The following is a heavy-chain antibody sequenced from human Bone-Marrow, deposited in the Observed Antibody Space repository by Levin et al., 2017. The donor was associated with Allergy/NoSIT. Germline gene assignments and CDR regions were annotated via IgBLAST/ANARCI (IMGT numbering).Heavy chain of an antibody. Sequence: GGSLRLSCAASGFTFNSHGIHWVRQAPGKGLDWVALIWYDGSKKYYADSVKGRFTISRDNSKNTVNLEMNSLRVEDTAVYYCARVSVHSVGANDFDYCGQGTPVTVSS. CDR2: IWYDGSKK. J-gene: IGHJ4*02. V-gene: IGHV3-33*01. D-gene: IGHD4/OR15-4a*01. CDR1: GFTFNSHG. CDR3: ARVSVHSVGANDFDY.